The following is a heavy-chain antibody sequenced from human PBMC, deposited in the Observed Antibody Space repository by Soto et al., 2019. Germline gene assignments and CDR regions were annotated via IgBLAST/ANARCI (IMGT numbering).Heavy chain of an antibody. V-gene: IGHV5-51*01. CDR1: GYSFTNYW. CDR3: ARRSFYYYDSSGYYYSASLGAFDI. Sequence: GESLKISCMGSGYSFTNYWIGWVRQMPGKGLEWMGIIYPGDSDTRYSPSFQGQVTISADKSISTAYLQWSSLKASDTAMYYCARRSFYYYDSSGYYYSASLGAFDIWGQGTMVTVSS. J-gene: IGHJ3*02. D-gene: IGHD3-22*01. CDR2: IYPGDSDT.